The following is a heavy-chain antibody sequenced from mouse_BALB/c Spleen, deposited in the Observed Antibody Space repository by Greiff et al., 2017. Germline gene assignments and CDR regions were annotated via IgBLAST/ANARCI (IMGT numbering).Heavy chain of an antibody. CDR3: ARERAYYGYFDY. CDR2: IWGDGST. V-gene: IGHV2-6-7*01. Sequence: VQLQQSGPGLVAPSQSLSITCTVSGFSLTGYGVNWVRQPPGKGLEWLGMIWGDGSTDYNSALKSRLSISKDNSKSQVFLKMNSLQTDDTARYYCARERAYYGYFDYWGQGTTRTVSS. CDR1: GFSLTGYG. J-gene: IGHJ2*01. D-gene: IGHD1-1*01.